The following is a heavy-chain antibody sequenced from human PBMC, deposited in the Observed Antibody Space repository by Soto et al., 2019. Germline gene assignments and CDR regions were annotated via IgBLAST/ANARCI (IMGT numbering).Heavy chain of an antibody. CDR3: AREGYDILTGYYKTYYYYGMDV. D-gene: IGHD3-9*01. Sequence: LKISCKGSGYSFTSYWIGWVRQMPGKGLEWMGIIYPGDSDTRYSPSFQGQVTISADKSISTAYLQWSSLKASDTAMYYCAREGYDILTGYYKTYYYYGMDVWGQGTTVTVSS. V-gene: IGHV5-51*01. J-gene: IGHJ6*02. CDR1: GYSFTSYW. CDR2: IYPGDSDT.